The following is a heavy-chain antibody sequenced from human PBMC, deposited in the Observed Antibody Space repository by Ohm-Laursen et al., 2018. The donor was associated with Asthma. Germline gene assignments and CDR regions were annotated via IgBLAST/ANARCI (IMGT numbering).Heavy chain of an antibody. CDR3: ARIGPEWELPGREYSLHH. D-gene: IGHD1-26*01. J-gene: IGHJ1*01. CDR1: GYTFSRYS. Sequence: SLRLSCAASGYTFSRYSIHWVRQIPGKGLEWVASISTASSFIYYADSVRGRFTTSGDNARNSVYLQMNSLRAEDTALYYCARIGPEWELPGREYSLHHWGEGTLVTVSS. V-gene: IGHV3-21*01. CDR2: ISTASSFI.